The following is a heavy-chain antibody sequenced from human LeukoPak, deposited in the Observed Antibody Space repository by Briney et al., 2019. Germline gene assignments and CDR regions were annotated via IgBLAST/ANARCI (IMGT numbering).Heavy chain of an antibody. J-gene: IGHJ4*02. CDR3: ARALNHYTTPGGYFDY. D-gene: IGHD2-2*02. V-gene: IGHV4-38-2*02. Sequence: SETLSLTCIVSDYSISSGYYWGWIRQPPGKGLEWIGSIYHLGNSYYNPSLKSRVTISVDTSKNQFSLKLSSVTAADTAVYYCARALNHYTTPGGYFDYWGQGTLVTVSS. CDR1: DYSISSGYY. CDR2: IYHLGNS.